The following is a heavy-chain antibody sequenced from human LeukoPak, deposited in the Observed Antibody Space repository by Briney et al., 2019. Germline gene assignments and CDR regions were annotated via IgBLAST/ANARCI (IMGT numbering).Heavy chain of an antibody. V-gene: IGHV3-48*04. J-gene: IGHJ4*02. CDR1: GFTFSSYS. CDR3: ARLGRSEYCSSTSCSVFDY. D-gene: IGHD2-2*01. Sequence: GGSLRLSCAASGFTFSSYSMNWVRQAPGKGLEWVSYISSSSSTIYYADSVKGRFTISRDNAKNSLYLQMNSLGAEDTAVYYCARLGRSEYCSSTSCSVFDYWGQGTLVTVSS. CDR2: ISSSSSTI.